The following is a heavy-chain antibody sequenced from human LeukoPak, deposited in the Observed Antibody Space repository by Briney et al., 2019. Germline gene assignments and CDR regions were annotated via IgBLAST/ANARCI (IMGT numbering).Heavy chain of an antibody. Sequence: PSQTLSLTCTVAGGSLSSGDYYWHWIRQPPGKGLEWIGYIYYSGSTYYNPSLKSRVTISVDTSKNQFSLKLSSVTAADTAVYYCARGAAAALVYFDYWGQGTLVTVSS. D-gene: IGHD6-13*01. V-gene: IGHV4-30-4*01. J-gene: IGHJ4*02. CDR3: ARGAAAALVYFDY. CDR2: IYYSGST. CDR1: GGSLSSGDYY.